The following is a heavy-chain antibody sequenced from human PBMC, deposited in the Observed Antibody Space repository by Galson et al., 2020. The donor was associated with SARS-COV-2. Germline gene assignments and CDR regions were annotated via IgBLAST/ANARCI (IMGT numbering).Heavy chain of an antibody. CDR3: ARVGVAAAGRRGYFDL. J-gene: IGHJ2*01. CDR1: GGSFSGYY. D-gene: IGHD6-13*01. V-gene: IGHV4-34*01. Sequence: SETLSLTCAVYGGSFSGYYWSWIRQPPGKGLEWIGEINHSGSTNYNPSLKSRVTISVDTSKNQFSLKLSSVTAADTAVYYCARVGVAAAGRRGYFDLWGRGTLVTVSS. CDR2: INHSGST.